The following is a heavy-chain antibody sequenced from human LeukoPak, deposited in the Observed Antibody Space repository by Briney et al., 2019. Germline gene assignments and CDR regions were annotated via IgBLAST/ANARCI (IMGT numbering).Heavy chain of an antibody. CDR3: ATQSSPDFFHYTDV. Sequence: SETLSLTCAVSGGSFTGYFWNWIRQPPGKGLEWLGEINQSGFTTYNPSLMSRITISIDTSKNQFSLKLDSVTAADTAVYYCATQSSPDFFHYTDVWGEGTTVTVSS. CDR2: INQSGFT. CDR1: GGSFTGYF. D-gene: IGHD3-16*02. J-gene: IGHJ6*03. V-gene: IGHV4-34*01.